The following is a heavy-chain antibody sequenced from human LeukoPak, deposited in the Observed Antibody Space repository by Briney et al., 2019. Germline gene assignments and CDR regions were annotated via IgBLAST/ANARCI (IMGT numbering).Heavy chain of an antibody. J-gene: IGHJ4*02. Sequence: PSETLSLTCTVSGGSISSGSYYWGWIRQPPGKGLEWIGSTYYSGSTYYNPSLKSRVTISVDTSKNQFSLKLSSVTAADTAVYYCARLNTGTYYFDYWGQGTLVTVSS. CDR3: ARLNTGTYYFDY. D-gene: IGHD4-11*01. V-gene: IGHV4-39*01. CDR2: TYYSGST. CDR1: GGSISSGSYY.